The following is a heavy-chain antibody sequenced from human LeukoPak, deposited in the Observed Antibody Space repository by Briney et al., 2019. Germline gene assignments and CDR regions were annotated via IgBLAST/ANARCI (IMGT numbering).Heavy chain of an antibody. CDR3: ARHQGNWNVLYYFDY. Sequence: SETLSLTCTVSGGSISSYYWSWIRQPPGKGLEWIGYIYYSGSTNYNPSLKSRVTISVDTSKNQFSLKLSSVTAADTAVYYCARHQGNWNVLYYFDYWGRGTLVTVSS. CDR2: IYYSGST. D-gene: IGHD1-1*01. CDR1: GGSISSYY. J-gene: IGHJ4*02. V-gene: IGHV4-59*01.